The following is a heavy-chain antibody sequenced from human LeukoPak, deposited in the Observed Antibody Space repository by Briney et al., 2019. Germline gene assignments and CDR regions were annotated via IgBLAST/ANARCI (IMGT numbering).Heavy chain of an antibody. V-gene: IGHV3-21*01. CDR3: AAYSNYAYSFDP. CDR1: GFTFSSYS. Sequence: PGGSLRLSCAASGFTFSSYSMNWVRQAPGKGLEWVSSISSSSSYIYYADSVKGRFTISRDNAKNSLYLQMNSLRAEDTAVYYCAAYSNYAYSFDPWGQGTLVTVSS. D-gene: IGHD4-11*01. CDR2: ISSSSSYI. J-gene: IGHJ5*02.